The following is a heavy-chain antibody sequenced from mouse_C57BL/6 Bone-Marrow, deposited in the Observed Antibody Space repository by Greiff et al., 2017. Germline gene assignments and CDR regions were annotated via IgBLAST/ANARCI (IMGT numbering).Heavy chain of an antibody. V-gene: IGHV14-4*01. CDR1: GFIIKDDY. CDR2: IDPENGDT. D-gene: IGHD4-1*01. CDR3: TLGPNFDY. Sequence: EVQLQQSGAELVRPGASVKLSCTASGFIIKDDYMHWVKQRPEQGLEWIGWIDPENGDTEYASKFQGKATITADTSSNTAYLQLSSLTSEDTAVYYCTLGPNFDYWGQGTTLTVSS. J-gene: IGHJ2*01.